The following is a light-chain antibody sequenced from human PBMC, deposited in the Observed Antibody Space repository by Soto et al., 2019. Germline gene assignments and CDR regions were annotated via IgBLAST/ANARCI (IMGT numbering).Light chain of an antibody. CDR2: STS. CDR1: QSISISY. J-gene: IGKJ1*01. V-gene: IGKV3-20*01. Sequence: EIVLTQSPDTLSLSPGERATLSCRASQSISISYLAWYQQQPGQAPRLLIYSTSTRATGIPDRFSGSGSGTDLTLTISKLEPGDFAVYYCQQYGGSSWTFGQGTKVDIK. CDR3: QQYGGSSWT.